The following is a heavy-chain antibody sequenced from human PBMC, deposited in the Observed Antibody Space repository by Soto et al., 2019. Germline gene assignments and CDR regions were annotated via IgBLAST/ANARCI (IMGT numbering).Heavy chain of an antibody. Sequence: GGSLRLSCAASRFTFSAYWMSWVRQALGKGLEWVANIKQEGSEKYYVDSVKGRFTISRDNAKNSLYLQMNSLRVEDTAVYYCARDLYSCSSVFEHWGQGTLVTISS. CDR2: IKQEGSEK. J-gene: IGHJ4*02. CDR1: RFTFSAYW. D-gene: IGHD6-6*01. CDR3: ARDLYSCSSVFEH. V-gene: IGHV3-7*03.